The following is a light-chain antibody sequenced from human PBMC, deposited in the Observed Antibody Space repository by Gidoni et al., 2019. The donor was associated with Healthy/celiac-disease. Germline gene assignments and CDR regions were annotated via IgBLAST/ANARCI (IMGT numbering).Light chain of an antibody. Sequence: QAVVTQEPALTAPPGGTVTLTCGSSPGAVTTGHYPYWFQQKPGQAPRTLIYATSTKHSWTPARFSGSLPGGKAALTLSGAQPEDEAEYYFLLSYSGARRVVFGGGTKLPVL. CDR1: PGAVTTGHY. J-gene: IGLJ2*01. CDR3: LLSYSGARRVV. CDR2: ATS. V-gene: IGLV7-46*01.